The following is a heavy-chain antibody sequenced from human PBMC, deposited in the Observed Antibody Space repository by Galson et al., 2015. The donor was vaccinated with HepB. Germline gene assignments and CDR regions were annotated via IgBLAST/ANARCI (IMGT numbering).Heavy chain of an antibody. CDR2: TYYRSKWYY. V-gene: IGHV6-1*01. J-gene: IGHJ4*02. Sequence: CAISGDSVSSNSASWNWIRQSPSRGLEWLGMTYYRSKWYYDYAVSVKSRMSLNPDTSKNQFSLQLNSVTPEDTAVYYCSRGVLTWTGYDYGSFFDYWGQGSQVTVSA. CDR3: SRGVLTWTGYDYGSFFDY. CDR1: GDSVSSNSAS. D-gene: IGHD5-12*01.